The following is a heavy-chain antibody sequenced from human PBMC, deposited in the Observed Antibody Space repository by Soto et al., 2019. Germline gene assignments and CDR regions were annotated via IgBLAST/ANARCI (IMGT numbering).Heavy chain of an antibody. V-gene: IGHV3-23*01. J-gene: IGHJ3*02. CDR1: GFTFSSYA. CDR3: ASPNWKDADAFDI. D-gene: IGHD1-1*01. Sequence: GGSLRLSCAASGFTFSSYAMSWVRQAPGKGLEWVSAISGSGGSTYYADSVKGRFTISRDNSKNTLYLQMNSLRAEDTDVYYCASPNWKDADAFDIWGQGTMVTVSS. CDR2: ISGSGGST.